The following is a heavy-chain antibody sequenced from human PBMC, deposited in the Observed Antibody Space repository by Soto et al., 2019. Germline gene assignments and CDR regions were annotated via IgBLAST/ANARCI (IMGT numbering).Heavy chain of an antibody. J-gene: IGHJ4*02. CDR1: GFTFSSYV. D-gene: IGHD3-22*01. V-gene: IGHV3-30-3*01. Sequence: GGSLRLSCAASGFTFSSYVMHWVRQAPGKGLEWVAVISYDGSNKYYADSVKGRFTISRDNSKNTLYLQMNSLRTEDTAVHYCVRDGNHYDSSGPCFDYWGQGTLVTVSS. CDR3: VRDGNHYDSSGPCFDY. CDR2: ISYDGSNK.